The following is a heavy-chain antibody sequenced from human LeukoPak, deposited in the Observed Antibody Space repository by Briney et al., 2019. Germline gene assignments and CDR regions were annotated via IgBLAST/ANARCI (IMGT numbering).Heavy chain of an antibody. Sequence: GGSLRLSCAASGFTFSSYAMSWVRQAPGKGLEWVSSISTGSKYIYYIDSVRGRFSISRDDATNSLSLQMDSLTAEDTALYYCARARFCRGGSCYLFESWGQGTLVTVSP. CDR3: ARARFCRGGSCYLFES. D-gene: IGHD2-15*01. CDR1: GFTFSSYA. V-gene: IGHV3-21*01. J-gene: IGHJ4*02. CDR2: ISTGSKYI.